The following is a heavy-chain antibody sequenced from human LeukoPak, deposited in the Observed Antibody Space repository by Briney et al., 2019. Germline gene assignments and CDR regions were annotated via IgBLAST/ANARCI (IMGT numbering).Heavy chain of an antibody. CDR2: INQNSYAI. Sequence: GGSLRLSRAASGFTLGNYFMTWIRQAPGKGLEWISNINQNSYAIYYADSVRGRFTISGDNARSSLFLDMNSLRVEDTAVYYCARDRRSRRSAYAWDHLDSWGQGTLVAVSS. CDR3: ARDRRSRRSAYAWDHLDS. CDR1: GFTLGNYF. J-gene: IGHJ4*02. V-gene: IGHV3-11*01. D-gene: IGHD5-12*01.